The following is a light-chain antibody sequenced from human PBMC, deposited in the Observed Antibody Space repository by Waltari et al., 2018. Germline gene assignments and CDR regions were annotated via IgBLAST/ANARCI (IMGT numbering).Light chain of an antibody. Sequence: AIQLTQSPSSLAASVGDRVTITCRASQGISSAVAWYQQKPGKVPNLLIYDASRLERGVPSRFSGSTSGTDFTLTISSLQPEDFATYYCQQYNSYYTFGQGTKLEIK. CDR1: QGISSA. V-gene: IGKV1-13*02. CDR2: DAS. J-gene: IGKJ2*01. CDR3: QQYNSYYT.